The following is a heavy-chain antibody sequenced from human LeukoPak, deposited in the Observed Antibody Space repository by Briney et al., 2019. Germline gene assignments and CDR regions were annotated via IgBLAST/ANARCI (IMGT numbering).Heavy chain of an antibody. CDR1: GGSFSLYY. D-gene: IGHD3-3*01. CDR3: ARRGATISGVVTYHDNGLDV. CDR2: IKEDGSEK. V-gene: IGHV3-7*01. Sequence: ETLSLTCGVHGGSFSLYYWTWIRQSPGKGLEWVANIKEDGSEKNYLDAVKGRFTISRDNAQNSLYVHMTSLRVEDTGVYYCARRGATISGVVTYHDNGLDVWGQGTSVTVSS. J-gene: IGHJ6*02.